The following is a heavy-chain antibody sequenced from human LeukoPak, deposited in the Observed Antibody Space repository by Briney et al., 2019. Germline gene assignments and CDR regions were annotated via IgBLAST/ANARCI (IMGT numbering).Heavy chain of an antibody. J-gene: IGHJ4*02. CDR2: ISDSGDIT. CDR3: ATTYGDYPKPFDF. V-gene: IGHV3-23*01. D-gene: IGHD4-17*01. CDR1: GFAFSSLA. Sequence: GGSLRLSCAASGFAFSSLAMGWVRQAPGKGLEWVSVISDSGDITYYADSVKGRFTISRDNSKNTLYLQMISLRAEDTAVYYCATTYGDYPKPFDFWGQGTLVTVSS.